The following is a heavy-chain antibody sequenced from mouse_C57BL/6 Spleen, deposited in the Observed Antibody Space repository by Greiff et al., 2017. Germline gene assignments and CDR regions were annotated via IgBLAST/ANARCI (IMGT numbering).Heavy chain of an antibody. V-gene: IGHV1-52*01. J-gene: IGHJ1*03. CDR3: ARQITTVVATRWYFDV. CDR1: GYTFTSYW. Sequence: QVQLQQPGAELVRPGSSVKLSCKASGYTFTSYWMHWVKQRPIQGLEWIGNIDPSDSETHYNKKFKDKATLTVDKSSSTAYMQLSSLTSEDSAVYYCARQITTVVATRWYFDVWGTGTTVTVSS. CDR2: IDPSDSET. D-gene: IGHD1-1*01.